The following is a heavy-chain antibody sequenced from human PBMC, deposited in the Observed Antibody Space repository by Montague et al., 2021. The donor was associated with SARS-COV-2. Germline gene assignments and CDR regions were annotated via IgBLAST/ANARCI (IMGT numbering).Heavy chain of an antibody. Sequence: SETLSLTCAVYDGSFSGYYWSWIRQPPGKGLEWIGEINHSGSINYNPSLKSRVTISVDTSKNQFSLKLNSVSAADTAVYYCARGQVTIFGVLIMLPAAGALDIWGQGTMVTVSS. D-gene: IGHD3-3*01. V-gene: IGHV4-34*01. CDR2: INHSGSI. CDR3: ARGQVTIFGVLIMLPAAGALDI. J-gene: IGHJ3*02. CDR1: DGSFSGYY.